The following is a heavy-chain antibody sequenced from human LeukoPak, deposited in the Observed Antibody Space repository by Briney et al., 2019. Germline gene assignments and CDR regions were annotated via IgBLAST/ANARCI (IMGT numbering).Heavy chain of an antibody. CDR3: ARDRSAYYDYVWGSPDY. V-gene: IGHV1-69*04. J-gene: IGHJ4*02. CDR1: GGTFSSYA. Sequence: SVTVSCKASGGTFSSYAISWVRQAPGQGLEWMGRIIPILGIANYAQKFQGRVTITADKSTSTAYMELSSLRSEDTAVYYCARDRSAYYDYVWGSPDYWGQGTLVTVSS. CDR2: IIPILGIA. D-gene: IGHD3-16*01.